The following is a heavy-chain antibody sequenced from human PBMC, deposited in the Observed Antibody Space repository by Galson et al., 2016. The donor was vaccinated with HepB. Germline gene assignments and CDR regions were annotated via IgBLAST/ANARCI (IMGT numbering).Heavy chain of an antibody. CDR2: IYHTGTS. CDR1: GASISDSNW. V-gene: IGHV4-4*02. Sequence: SETLSLTCAVSGASISDSNWWTWVRQVPGKGLEWIGEIYHTGTSNNNPFHSSRFALSVDKSRNQFSLNLTSVTAADTAVYYCARASIIPGARMIFDPWGQGTLVTVSS. CDR3: ARASIIPGARMIFDP. J-gene: IGHJ5*02. D-gene: IGHD2-2*01.